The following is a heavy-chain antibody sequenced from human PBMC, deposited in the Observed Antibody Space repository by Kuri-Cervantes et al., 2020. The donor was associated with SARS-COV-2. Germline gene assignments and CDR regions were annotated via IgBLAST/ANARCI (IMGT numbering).Heavy chain of an antibody. CDR1: GASFGDYF. J-gene: IGHJ5*02. CDR3: ALEERLREGLDP. V-gene: IGHV4-34*01. CDR2: VNDGASP. D-gene: IGHD1-1*01. Sequence: GSLRLSCAAYGASFGDYFWTWIRQPPGKGLEWIGEVNDGASPTYNPSLKSRVTISLDTSLNQVSLKITSVTVADTAIYFCALEERLREGLDPWGQGTLVTVSS.